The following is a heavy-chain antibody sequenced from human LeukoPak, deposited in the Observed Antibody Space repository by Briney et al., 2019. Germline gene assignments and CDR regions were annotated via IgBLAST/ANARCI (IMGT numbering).Heavy chain of an antibody. V-gene: IGHV3-30*03. CDR1: GFSFSGYG. D-gene: IGHD2-15*01. CDR2: ISYDGGNE. Sequence: PGGSLRLSCTASGFSFSGYGMHWVRQAPGKGLEWVAVISYDGGNEYYAGSVKGRFTISRDNAKNSLYLQMNSLRAEDTAVYYCARGRAAFSGGYYYYMDVWGKGTTVTVSS. CDR3: ARGRAAFSGGYYYYMDV. J-gene: IGHJ6*03.